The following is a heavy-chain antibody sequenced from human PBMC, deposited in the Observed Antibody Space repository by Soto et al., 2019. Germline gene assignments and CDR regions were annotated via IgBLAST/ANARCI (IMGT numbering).Heavy chain of an antibody. D-gene: IGHD3-3*01. J-gene: IGHJ4*02. Sequence: QITLNESGPTLVKPTQTLTLTCTFSGFSLTTSGVGVGWIRQSPGKAPEWLALIYWDDDKRYSPSLKSRLTITKDTSKNQVFLTMANLDPADTATYYCAHRVLRTVFGLVTTTAIYFDFWGQGTPVAVSS. CDR1: GFSLTTSGVG. CDR3: AHRVLRTVFGLVTTTAIYFDF. CDR2: IYWDDDK. V-gene: IGHV2-5*02.